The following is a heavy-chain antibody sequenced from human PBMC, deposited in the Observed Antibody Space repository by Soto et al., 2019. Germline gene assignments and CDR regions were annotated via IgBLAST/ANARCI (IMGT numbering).Heavy chain of an antibody. CDR3: ARGPRPMAAAGYYFAY. CDR1: GFTFSDHY. V-gene: IGHV3-72*01. CDR2: SRNKANRYTT. D-gene: IGHD6-13*01. Sequence: EVQLVESGGGLVQPGGSLRLSCAASGFTFSDHYMDWVRQAPGKGLEWIGRSRNKANRYTTEYAASVKGRFTISRDELKNSVYLHMKSLKTEDTAVYFCARGPRPMAAAGYYFAYWGPGTLGTVSS. J-gene: IGHJ4*02.